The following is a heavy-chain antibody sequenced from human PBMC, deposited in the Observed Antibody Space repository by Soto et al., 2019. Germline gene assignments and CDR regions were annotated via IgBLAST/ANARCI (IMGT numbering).Heavy chain of an antibody. CDR3: ARRARPDFYYMDV. J-gene: IGHJ6*03. D-gene: IGHD6-6*01. CDR2: ISSNGVGT. Sequence: GGSLRLSCAASGFPLIGYAMDWVRQAPGKGLEYVSGISSNGVGTYYANSVQGRFTISRDNSKNTVYLQMGSLRPEDMAVYYCARRARPDFYYMDVWGKGTTVTVSS. V-gene: IGHV3-64*01. CDR1: GFPLIGYA.